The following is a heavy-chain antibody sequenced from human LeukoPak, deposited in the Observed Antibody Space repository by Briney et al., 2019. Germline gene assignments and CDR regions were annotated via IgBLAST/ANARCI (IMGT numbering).Heavy chain of an antibody. Sequence: PSETLSLTCTVSGGSISSSTYYWTWIRQPPGKGLEWIGYIYYSGSTYYNPSLKSRVTISVDTSKNQFSLKLSSVTAADTAVYYCARQPNSGFYYAMDVWGQGTTVTVSS. D-gene: IGHD3-10*01. CDR2: IYYSGST. CDR1: GGSISSSTYY. CDR3: ARQPNSGFYYAMDV. V-gene: IGHV4-30-4*01. J-gene: IGHJ6*02.